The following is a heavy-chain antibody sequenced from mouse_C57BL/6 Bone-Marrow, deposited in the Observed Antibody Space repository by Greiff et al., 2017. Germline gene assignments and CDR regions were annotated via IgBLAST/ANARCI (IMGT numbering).Heavy chain of an antibody. J-gene: IGHJ4*01. CDR3: ASHDDYDDYYDAIDY. D-gene: IGHD2-4*01. CDR2: ISTGGGST. V-gene: IGHV5-12*01. CDR1: GFTFSDYY. Sequence: EVMLEESGGGLVQPGASLKLSCAASGFTFSDYYMYWVSQTPEQRLEWVAYISTGGGSTYYPDNVKGKFTISRDNATNTLYLQISLLNSEDTAMYFGASHDDYDDYYDAIDYWGQGTSVTVSS.